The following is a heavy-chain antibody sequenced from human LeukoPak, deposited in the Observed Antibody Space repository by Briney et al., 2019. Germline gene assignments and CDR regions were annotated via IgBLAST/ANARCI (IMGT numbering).Heavy chain of an antibody. Sequence: SVKVYCKASGGTFSSYAISWVGQAPGQGLEWMGRIIPIFGIANYAQKFQGRVTITADKSTSTAYMELSSLRSEDTAVYYCAREGSMGLTGTYHFDYWGQGTLVTVSS. CDR1: GGTFSSYA. D-gene: IGHD1-7*01. CDR3: AREGSMGLTGTYHFDY. J-gene: IGHJ4*02. CDR2: IIPIFGIA. V-gene: IGHV1-69*04.